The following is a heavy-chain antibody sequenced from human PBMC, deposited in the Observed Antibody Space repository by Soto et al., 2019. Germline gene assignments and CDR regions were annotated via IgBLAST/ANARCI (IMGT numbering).Heavy chain of an antibody. J-gene: IGHJ4*02. CDR1: GYSFTNYW. D-gene: IGHD6-13*01. Sequence: EVQLVQSVEEVKKPGESLKISCEGSGYSFTNYWIGWVRQMPGKGLEWMGIIYHGDSDTRYSPSFQGQVTISADKSINTAHLQWSSLKASDTALYYCVRPLYSTNWHGGYCGQGTLVTVSS. V-gene: IGHV5-51*01. CDR2: IYHGDSDT. CDR3: VRPLYSTNWHGGY.